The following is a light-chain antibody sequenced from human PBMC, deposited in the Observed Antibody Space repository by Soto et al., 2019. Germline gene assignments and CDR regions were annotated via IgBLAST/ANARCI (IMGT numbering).Light chain of an antibody. Sequence: MTQSPSSLSSSVGDRVPINCRASQSISSNLNWYQQKPGKAPKLLIYAASTLQSGVPSRFSGSKSGTEFTLTISSLQPDDFATYYCQQYNSYSITFGQGTRLEIK. V-gene: IGKV1-39*01. CDR1: QSISSN. CDR3: QQYNSYSIT. J-gene: IGKJ5*01. CDR2: AAS.